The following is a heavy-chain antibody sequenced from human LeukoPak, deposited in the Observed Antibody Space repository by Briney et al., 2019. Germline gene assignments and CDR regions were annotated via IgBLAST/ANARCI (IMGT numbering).Heavy chain of an antibody. D-gene: IGHD7-27*01. CDR1: GGTFSSYA. CDR2: IIPIFGTA. J-gene: IGHJ4*02. Sequence: ASVKVSCKASGGTFSSYAISWVRQAPGQGLEWMGGIIPIFGTANYAQKFQGRVTITTDESTITAYMELSSLRSEDTAVYYCARERLGRGCDYWGQGTLVSVSS. V-gene: IGHV1-69*05. CDR3: ARERLGRGCDY.